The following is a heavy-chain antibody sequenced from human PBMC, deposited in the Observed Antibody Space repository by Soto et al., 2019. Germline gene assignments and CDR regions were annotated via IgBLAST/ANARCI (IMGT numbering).Heavy chain of an antibody. V-gene: IGHV1-46*01. CDR1: VYTFSDYY. Sequence: QGQLVQSGDEVKKPGASVKVSCKASVYTFSDYYIHWLRQAPGHGLDWMGIINPPDGSTTYAQKFHGRVSMTSDTYTSTVYMELSSLRSEDTAIYYCARYYDSSGPAFDYWGQGPRVTVSS. CDR2: INPPDGST. CDR3: ARYYDSSGPAFDY. J-gene: IGHJ4*02. D-gene: IGHD3-22*01.